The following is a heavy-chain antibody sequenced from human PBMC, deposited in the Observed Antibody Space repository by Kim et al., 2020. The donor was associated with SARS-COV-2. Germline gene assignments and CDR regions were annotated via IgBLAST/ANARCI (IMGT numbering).Heavy chain of an antibody. V-gene: IGHV3-48*02. CDR1: GFIFSTYG. CDR2: ISAAGGLI. D-gene: IGHD2-15*01. J-gene: IGHJ6*02. Sequence: GGSLRLSCVASGFIFSTYGMNWVRQAPGKGLELVSDISAAGGLIYYAASVKGRFSISRDNAKKSLYLQMDSLRDEDTAVYYCARDRLTSGHYAHGMDVWGQGTTVTVSS. CDR3: ARDRLTSGHYAHGMDV.